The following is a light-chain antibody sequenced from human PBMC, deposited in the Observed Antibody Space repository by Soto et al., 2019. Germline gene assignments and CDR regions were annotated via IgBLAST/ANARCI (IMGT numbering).Light chain of an antibody. Sequence: EIVLTQSPGTLSLSPGERATLSCRASQSVSSCYLSWYQQKPGQAPRLLIYGASSRATGIPDRFSGSGSGTDFTLTISRLEPEDFAVYYWQQYGSSSFTFGPGTKVDIK. CDR3: QQYGSSSFT. CDR1: QSVSSCY. J-gene: IGKJ3*01. CDR2: GAS. V-gene: IGKV3-20*01.